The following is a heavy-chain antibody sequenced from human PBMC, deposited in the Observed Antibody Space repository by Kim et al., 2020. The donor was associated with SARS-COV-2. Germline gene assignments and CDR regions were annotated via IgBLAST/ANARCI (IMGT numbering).Heavy chain of an antibody. Sequence: GSSTSYADSVKGRFTISRDNAKNTLYLQMNSLRAEDTAVYYCARGYSSDYWGQGTLVTVSS. CDR2: GSST. J-gene: IGHJ4*02. V-gene: IGHV3-74*01. CDR3: ARGYSSDY. D-gene: IGHD6-13*01.